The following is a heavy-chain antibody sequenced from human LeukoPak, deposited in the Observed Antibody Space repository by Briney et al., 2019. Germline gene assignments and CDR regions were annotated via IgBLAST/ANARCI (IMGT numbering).Heavy chain of an antibody. Sequence: PSETLSLTCRVHGGCIIRYYGGWIPQPPGKGLEWIGEINHTGSTNYNPSLKSRVTISVDTSKNQFSLKLRSVTAADTAVYYCARGGGLGYYYYYMDVWGKGTTVTVSS. CDR1: GGCIIRYY. V-gene: IGHV4-34*01. CDR2: INHTGST. J-gene: IGHJ6*03. D-gene: IGHD3/OR15-3a*01. CDR3: ARGGGLGYYYYYMDV.